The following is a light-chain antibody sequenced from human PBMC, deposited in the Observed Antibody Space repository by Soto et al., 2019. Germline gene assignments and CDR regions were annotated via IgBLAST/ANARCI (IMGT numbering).Light chain of an antibody. Sequence: IQMPPSPSTLSVSVGASVTITRRASQIICGLXSWYQQKPAKAPKLLISTASTLKSGVPSRLSGSGSGKEFTLTISSLQPEDFATYYCQQYNSYMWTFGQGTKVDIK. V-gene: IGKV1-5*03. J-gene: IGKJ1*01. CDR1: QIICGL. CDR2: TAS. CDR3: QQYNSYMWT.